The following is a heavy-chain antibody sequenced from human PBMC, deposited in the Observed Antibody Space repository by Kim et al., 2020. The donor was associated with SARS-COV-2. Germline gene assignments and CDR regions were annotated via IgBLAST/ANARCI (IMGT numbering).Heavy chain of an antibody. V-gene: IGHV3-30*18. D-gene: IGHD6-13*01. CDR1: GFTFSSYG. CDR3: AKAQIAAAGYYFDY. CDR2: ISYDGSNK. Sequence: GGSLRLSCAASGFTFSSYGMHWVRQAPGKGLEWVAVISYDGSNKYYADSVKGRFTISRDNSKNTLYLQMNSLRAEDTAVYYCAKAQIAAAGYYFDYWGQG. J-gene: IGHJ4*02.